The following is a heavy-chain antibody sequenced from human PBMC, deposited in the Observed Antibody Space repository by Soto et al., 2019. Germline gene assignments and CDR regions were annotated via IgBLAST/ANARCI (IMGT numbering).Heavy chain of an antibody. J-gene: IGHJ6*02. Sequence: GRSLKISCKGSGYSFTSYWIGWVRQMPGKGLEWMGIIYPGDSDTRYSPSFQGQVTISADKSISTAYLQWSSLKASDTAMYYCARQDIVVVPAAIGNYYYYYGMDVWGQGTTVTVSS. CDR1: GYSFTSYW. CDR3: ARQDIVVVPAAIGNYYYYYGMDV. D-gene: IGHD2-2*01. V-gene: IGHV5-51*01. CDR2: IYPGDSDT.